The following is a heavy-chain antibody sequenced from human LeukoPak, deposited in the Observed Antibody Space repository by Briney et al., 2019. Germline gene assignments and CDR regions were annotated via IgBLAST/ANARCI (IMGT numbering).Heavy chain of an antibody. CDR3: ARGPRFLEWLTAPDDY. Sequence: ASVKVSCKASGYTFTSYGISWVRQAPGQGLEWMGWISAYNGNTNYAQKLQGRVTMTTDTSTSTAYMELRSLRSDDTAVYCCARGPRFLEWLTAPDDYWGQGTLVTVSS. J-gene: IGHJ4*02. CDR1: GYTFTSYG. CDR2: ISAYNGNT. D-gene: IGHD3-3*01. V-gene: IGHV1-18*01.